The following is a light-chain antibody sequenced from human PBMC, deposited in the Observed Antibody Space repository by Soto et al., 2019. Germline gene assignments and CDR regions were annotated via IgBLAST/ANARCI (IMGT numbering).Light chain of an antibody. CDR3: AVWDDSLHGV. V-gene: IGLV1-44*01. J-gene: IGLJ3*02. CDR1: NSNIGRNT. Sequence: QSVLTQPPSASGTPGQRVTISCSGSNSNIGRNTVNWYQQVPGTAPKVLIYNNNQRPSGVPDRFSGSKSGTAASLAISRLRSEDEADYYCAVWDDSLHGVFGGGTQLTVL. CDR2: NNN.